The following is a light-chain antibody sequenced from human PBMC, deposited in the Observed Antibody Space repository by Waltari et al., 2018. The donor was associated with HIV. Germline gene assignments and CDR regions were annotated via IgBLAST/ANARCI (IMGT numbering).Light chain of an antibody. CDR3: AAWDDSLNGRV. Sequence: QSVLTQPPSASGTPGQKITISCSGSSSNIGSNTVHWYQQIPGTAPKTLLYRNNERPSGVPDRFSGSKSGTSASLAISGLQSDDEAEYYCAAWDDSLNGRVFGGGTKLTVL. CDR1: SSNIGSNT. V-gene: IGLV1-44*01. J-gene: IGLJ3*02. CDR2: RNN.